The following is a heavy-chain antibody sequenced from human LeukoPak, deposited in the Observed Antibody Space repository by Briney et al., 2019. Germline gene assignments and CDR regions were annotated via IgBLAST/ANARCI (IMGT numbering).Heavy chain of an antibody. CDR2: IYYSGST. CDR3: ASGWELSN. J-gene: IGHJ4*02. Sequence: PSETLSLTCTVSGGSISSYYWSWIRQPPGKGLEWIGYIYYSGSTNYNPSLKSRVTISVDTSKNQFSLKLSSVTAADTAVYYCASGWELSNWGQGTLVTVSS. V-gene: IGHV4-59*08. D-gene: IGHD1-26*01. CDR1: GGSISSYY.